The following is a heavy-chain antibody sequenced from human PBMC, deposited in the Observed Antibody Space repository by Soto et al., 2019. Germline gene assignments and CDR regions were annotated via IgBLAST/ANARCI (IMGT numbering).Heavy chain of an antibody. Sequence: XSVKFSCKASGYTFTSYGISWVRQAPGQGLEWMGWISAYNGNTNYAQKLQGRVTMTTDTSTSTAYMELRSLRSDDTAVYYCARRPTQLKGVDYWGQGTLVTVSS. D-gene: IGHD2-2*01. J-gene: IGHJ4*02. CDR2: ISAYNGNT. CDR3: ARRPTQLKGVDY. V-gene: IGHV1-18*01. CDR1: GYTFTSYG.